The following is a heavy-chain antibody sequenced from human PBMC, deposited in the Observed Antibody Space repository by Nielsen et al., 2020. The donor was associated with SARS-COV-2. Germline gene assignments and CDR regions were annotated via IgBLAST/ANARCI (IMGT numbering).Heavy chain of an antibody. J-gene: IGHJ4*02. CDR1: GFPFSSYG. D-gene: IGHD6-19*01. CDR3: ARGGPSSGWWFDY. V-gene: IGHV3-30*03. Sequence: GESLKLSCAASGFPFSSYGMHWVRQPPGKGLEWVAVISYVGSNKYYADSVKGRFTISRDNSKNTLYLQMNSLRAEDTPVYYCARGGPSSGWWFDYWGQGTLVTVSS. CDR2: ISYVGSNK.